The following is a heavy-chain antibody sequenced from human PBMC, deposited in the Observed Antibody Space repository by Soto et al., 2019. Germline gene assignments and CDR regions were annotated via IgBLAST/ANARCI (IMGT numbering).Heavy chain of an antibody. CDR3: ARNYDFWSGYPQSGMDV. Sequence: RLSCAASGFTVSSNYMSWVRQAPGKGLEWVSVIYSGGSTYYADSVKGRFTISRDNSKNTLYLQMNSLRAEDTAVYYCARNYDFWSGYPQSGMDVWGQGTTVTVSS. J-gene: IGHJ6*02. CDR2: IYSGGST. CDR1: GFTVSSNY. D-gene: IGHD3-3*01. V-gene: IGHV3-53*01.